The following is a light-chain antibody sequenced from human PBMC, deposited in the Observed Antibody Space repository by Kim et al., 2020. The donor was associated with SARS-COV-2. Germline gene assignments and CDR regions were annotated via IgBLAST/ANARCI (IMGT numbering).Light chain of an antibody. CDR1: STEVIGYMY. CDR2: DVR. V-gene: IGLV2-11*01. J-gene: IGLJ2*01. Sequence: QSVMTHPRSVTGSPGQSVTISCTGTSTEVIGYMYVAWYRQFPGSAPQLLIYDVRERPSGVPARFSASKVGDTASLTISGLQADDEADYYCCSYADSRVVFGPATRVTVL. CDR3: CSYADSRVV.